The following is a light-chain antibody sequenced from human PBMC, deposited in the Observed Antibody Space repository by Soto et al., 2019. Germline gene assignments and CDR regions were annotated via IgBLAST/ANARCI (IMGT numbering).Light chain of an antibody. V-gene: IGKV3-20*01. CDR1: QSVSSSY. CDR2: GAS. CDR3: QRYGSSSFT. J-gene: IGKJ3*01. Sequence: EIVLTQSPGTLSLSPGERATLSCRASQSVSSSYLAWYQQKPGQAPRLLIYGASRRATGIPDRFSGSGSGTDFTITISRLEPEDFAVYYCQRYGSSSFTFGPGNKVDIK.